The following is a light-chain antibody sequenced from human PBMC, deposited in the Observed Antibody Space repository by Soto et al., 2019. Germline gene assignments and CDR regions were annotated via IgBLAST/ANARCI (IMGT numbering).Light chain of an antibody. V-gene: IGKV3-20*01. J-gene: IGKJ2*01. Sequence: EMVLTQSPDTLSLSPGERATLSCRASQSVSNNYLAWYQQKLGQAPRLLIYGASSRAGGIPDKFSGSGSGTDFTLTINRLEPEDFAVYYCQQYVRSPYTFAQGTKLEI. CDR3: QQYVRSPYT. CDR1: QSVSNNY. CDR2: GAS.